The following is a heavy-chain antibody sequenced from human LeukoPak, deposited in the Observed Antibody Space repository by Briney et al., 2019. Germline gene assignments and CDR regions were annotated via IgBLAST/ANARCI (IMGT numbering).Heavy chain of an antibody. Sequence: SETLSLTCTVSGVSISSGNSYWGWIRQPPGKGLEWIGSIYYSGSTNYNPSLKSRVTISLDTSRNQFSLKLSSVTAADTAVYYCASSGWTDYYYMDVWGKGTTVTVSS. J-gene: IGHJ6*03. D-gene: IGHD6-19*01. CDR3: ASSGWTDYYYMDV. V-gene: IGHV4-39*07. CDR1: GVSISSGNSY. CDR2: IYYSGST.